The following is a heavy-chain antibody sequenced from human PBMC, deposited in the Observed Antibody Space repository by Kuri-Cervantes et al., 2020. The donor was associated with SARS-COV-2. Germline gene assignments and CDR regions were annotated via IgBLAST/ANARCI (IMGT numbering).Heavy chain of an antibody. D-gene: IGHD3-22*01. CDR3: ASSLAFGRLVVICQGGAFDI. J-gene: IGHJ3*02. CDR2: INPNSGGT. V-gene: IGHV1-2*04. CDR1: GSTFTVYY. Sequence: SVTVSCLSSGSTFTVYYIHRVRQAPGQGLEWMGWINPNSGGTNYAQKFQGWVTMTRDTSISTVYMELSRLRSDDTAVYYYASSLAFGRLVVICQGGAFDIWGQGPRVTVSS.